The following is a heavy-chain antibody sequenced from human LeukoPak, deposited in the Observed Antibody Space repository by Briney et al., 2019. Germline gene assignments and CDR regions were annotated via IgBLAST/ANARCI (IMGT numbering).Heavy chain of an antibody. CDR1: GGSFSGYY. CDR3: ARGPLGYYGSGSYYRSWFDP. D-gene: IGHD3-10*01. V-gene: IGHV4-34*01. Sequence: SETLSLTCAVYGGSFSGYYWSWIRQPPGKGLEWIGEINHSGSTNYNPSLKSRVTISVDTSKNQFSLKLSSVTAADTAVYYCARGPLGYYGSGSYYRSWFDPWGQGALVTVSS. CDR2: INHSGST. J-gene: IGHJ5*02.